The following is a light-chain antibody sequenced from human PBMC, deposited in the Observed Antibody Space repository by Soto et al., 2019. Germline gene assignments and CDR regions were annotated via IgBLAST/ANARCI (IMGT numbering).Light chain of an antibody. CDR1: SSDIGYYNR. Sequence: QSALTQPPSVSGSPGQSVTISCTGTSSDIGYYNRVSWYQQSPDTAPKLMLYEVSNRTSGVPDRFSGSKSGNTAALTISGLQADDEAVFFCSSYSRSTTSVIFGGGTKLTVL. CDR3: SSYSRSTTSVI. V-gene: IGLV2-18*02. J-gene: IGLJ2*01. CDR2: EVS.